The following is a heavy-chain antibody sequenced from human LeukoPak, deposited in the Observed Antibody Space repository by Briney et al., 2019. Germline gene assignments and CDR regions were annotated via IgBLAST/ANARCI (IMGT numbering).Heavy chain of an antibody. J-gene: IGHJ4*02. CDR1: GGSISSSNW. Sequence: GTLSLTCAVSGGSISSSNWWSWVRRAPGNGLEWVATMNQNGDQTNYADSVRGRFTISRDNAKNSLYLQMNSLRAEDTAVYYCARDVRYWGRGTLVTVSS. CDR3: ARDVRY. V-gene: IGHV3-7*04. CDR2: MNQNGDQT.